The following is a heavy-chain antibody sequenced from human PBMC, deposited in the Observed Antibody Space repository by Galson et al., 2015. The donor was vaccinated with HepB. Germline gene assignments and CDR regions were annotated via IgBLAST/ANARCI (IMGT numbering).Heavy chain of an antibody. CDR1: GYTFTSYG. V-gene: IGHV1-18*04. J-gene: IGHJ6*02. CDR3: AREAGGSYFYYYYYGMDV. Sequence: SVKVSCKASGYTFTSYGISWVRQAPGQGLEWMGWISAYNGNTNYAQKLQGRVTMTTDTSTSTAYMELRSLRSDDTAVYYCAREAGGSYFYYYYYGMDVWGQGTTVTVSS. CDR2: ISAYNGNT. D-gene: IGHD1-26*01.